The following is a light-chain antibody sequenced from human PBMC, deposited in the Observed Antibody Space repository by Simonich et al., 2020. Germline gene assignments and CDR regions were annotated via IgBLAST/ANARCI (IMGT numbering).Light chain of an antibody. J-gene: IGLJ3*02. CDR3: CSYAGSSTVNWV. CDR2: EGS. V-gene: IGLV2-23*03. CDR1: SSDVGSYNL. Sequence: QSALTQPASVSGSPGQSITISCTGTSSDVGSYNLVSWYQQHPGKAPKLMIYEGSKRPSGVSNRCSGSKSGNTASLTISGLQAEDEADYYCCSYAGSSTVNWVFGGGTKLTVL.